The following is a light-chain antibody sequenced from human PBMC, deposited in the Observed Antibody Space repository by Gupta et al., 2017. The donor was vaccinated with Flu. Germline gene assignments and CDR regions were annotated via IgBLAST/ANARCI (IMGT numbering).Light chain of an antibody. CDR3: QQSHTTPYT. J-gene: IGKJ2*01. CDR2: AAS. Sequence: DVQMTQSPSSLSAYIGDRVTITCRASETIKNSLNWYQQRPGKAPELLIYAASMLKSDVSSRFSGAASGTEFTLTINGLKQEDLATYFCQQSHTTPYTFGPGTKLEIK. CDR1: ETIKNS. V-gene: IGKV1-39*01.